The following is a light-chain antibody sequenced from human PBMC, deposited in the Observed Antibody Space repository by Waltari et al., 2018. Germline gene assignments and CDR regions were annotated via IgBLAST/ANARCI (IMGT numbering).Light chain of an antibody. Sequence: QSALTQPASVSGSPGQSVTISCTGSSRDVATYKYVSCYQQHPGKVPKLMFYEVSNRPSGVSNRLSGSKSGNTASLTISGLQAEDEADYYCTSYTTSTTWVFGGGTKLTVL. CDR2: EVS. CDR3: TSYTTSTTWV. J-gene: IGLJ3*02. V-gene: IGLV2-14*01. CDR1: SRDVATYKY.